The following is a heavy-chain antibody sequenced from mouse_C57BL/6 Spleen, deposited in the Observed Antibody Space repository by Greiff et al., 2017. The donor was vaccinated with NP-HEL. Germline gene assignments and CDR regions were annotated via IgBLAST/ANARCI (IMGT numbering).Heavy chain of an antibody. V-gene: IGHV1-19*01. CDR2: INPYNGGT. Sequence: VQLKESGPVLVKPGASVKMSCKASGYTFTDYYMNWVKQSHGKSLEWIGVINPYNGGTSYNQKFKGKATLTVDKSSSTAYMELNSLTSEDSAVYYCARSFITTVVASGDYWGQGTTLTVSS. D-gene: IGHD1-1*01. CDR1: GYTFTDYY. CDR3: ARSFITTVVASGDY. J-gene: IGHJ2*01.